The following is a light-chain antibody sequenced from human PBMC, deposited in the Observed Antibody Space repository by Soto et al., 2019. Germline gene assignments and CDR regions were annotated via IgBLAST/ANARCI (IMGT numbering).Light chain of an antibody. CDR3: QQYDNYPLT. V-gene: IGKV1-5*01. CDR1: QTISNW. J-gene: IGKJ4*01. Sequence: DIQMTPSPSTLSASVGDRVTITCRASQTISNWLAWYQQKPGKAPKLLIYDASILESGVPSRFSGSASGTEFTLTISSLQPDDFATYYCQQYDNYPLTFGGGNKVDIK. CDR2: DAS.